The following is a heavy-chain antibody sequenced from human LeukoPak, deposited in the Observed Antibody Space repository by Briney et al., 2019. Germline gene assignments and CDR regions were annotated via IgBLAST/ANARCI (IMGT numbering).Heavy chain of an antibody. V-gene: IGHV3-20*04. Sequence: PGGSLRLSCAASGFTFDDYGMSWVRQAPGKGLEWVSGINWNGDSTGYADSVKGRATISRDNAKNSLYMQMSSLRAEDTALYYCARRSTYYDSSGYQGYYFDYWGQGTLVTVSS. CDR2: INWNGDST. D-gene: IGHD3-22*01. CDR3: ARRSTYYDSSGYQGYYFDY. J-gene: IGHJ4*02. CDR1: GFTFDDYG.